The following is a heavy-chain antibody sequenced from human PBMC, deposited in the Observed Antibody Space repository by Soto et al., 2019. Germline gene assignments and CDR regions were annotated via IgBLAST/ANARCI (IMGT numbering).Heavy chain of an antibody. CDR3: ARVHTVTTYFDV. D-gene: IGHD4-17*01. Sequence: QVRLVQSGAEVKKPGASVKVSCKASGYTFTSYDINWVRQATGQGLEWMGWMNPNSGNTGAAQRFQGRLTMTRNTSTNTAYMELTSLTSEDAAVYFCARVHTVTTYFDVWGRGTLVTVSS. J-gene: IGHJ2*01. CDR1: GYTFTSYD. V-gene: IGHV1-8*01. CDR2: MNPNSGNT.